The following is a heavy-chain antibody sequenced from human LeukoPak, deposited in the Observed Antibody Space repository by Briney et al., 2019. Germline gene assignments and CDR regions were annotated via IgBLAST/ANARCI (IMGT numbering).Heavy chain of an antibody. CDR3: AKGHAKDRFGDLLIGSEGNSFDY. CDR2: ISSSGSTI. D-gene: IGHD3-10*01. V-gene: IGHV3-48*03. Sequence: GSLRLSCAASGFTFSSYEMNWVRQAPGKGLEWVSYISSSGSTIYYADSVKGRFTISRDNAKNSLYLQMNSLRAEDTAVYYCAKGHAKDRFGDLLIGSEGNSFDYWGQGTLVTVSS. J-gene: IGHJ4*02. CDR1: GFTFSSYE.